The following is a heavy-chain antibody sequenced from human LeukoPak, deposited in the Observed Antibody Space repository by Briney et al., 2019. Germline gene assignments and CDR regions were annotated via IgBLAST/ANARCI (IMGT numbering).Heavy chain of an antibody. CDR2: MNSGGDRI. CDR3: ATQVRYCSSISCYVGWFDP. CDR1: GFTFSTYS. D-gene: IGHD2-2*01. J-gene: IGHJ5*02. Sequence: GGSLRLSCAASGFTFSTYSMNWVRQAPGKGLEWVSSMNSGGDRIYYADSVKGRFTSSRDNSKNTLYLQMNSLRAEDTAVYYCATQVRYCSSISCYVGWFDPWGQGTLVTVSS. V-gene: IGHV3-23*01.